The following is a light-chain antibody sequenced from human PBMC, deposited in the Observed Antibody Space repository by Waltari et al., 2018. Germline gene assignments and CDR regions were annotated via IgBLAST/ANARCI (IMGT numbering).Light chain of an antibody. Sequence: DIQMTQSPSTLSASVGDRVTITCRASQSISSWLAWFQQKPGKAPKLLIYKAASLESGVPSRFSGSGSRTEFTLTSSSLQPDDFATYYCQQYNSYSRFTFGPGTKVDIK. V-gene: IGKV1-5*03. CDR2: KAA. CDR1: QSISSW. J-gene: IGKJ3*01. CDR3: QQYNSYSRFT.